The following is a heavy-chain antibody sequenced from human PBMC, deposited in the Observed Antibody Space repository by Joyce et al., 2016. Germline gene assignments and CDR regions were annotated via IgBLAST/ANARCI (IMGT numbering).Heavy chain of an antibody. CDR3: ARQNAGGNSFGRSYYGLDL. D-gene: IGHD5-18*01. Sequence: QVQLQESGPGLVKPSETLFLTCTVSGGSLSRYFWTWFRQPPGKGLEWIGNYYYTGRTKYNPSRGSRVTISVDTSKNQFSFGMTYVTAADTAVYYCARQNAGGNSFGRSYYGLDLWGRGTTVTVAS. V-gene: IGHV4-59*08. J-gene: IGHJ6*02. CDR2: YYYTGRT. CDR1: GGSLSRYF.